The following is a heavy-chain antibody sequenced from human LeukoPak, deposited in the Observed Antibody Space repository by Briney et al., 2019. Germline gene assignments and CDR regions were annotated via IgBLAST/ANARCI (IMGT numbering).Heavy chain of an antibody. J-gene: IGHJ6*03. CDR3: ARTIAARDNYYYYMDV. CDR2: IYSGGST. CDR1: GFTVSSNY. V-gene: IGHV3-53*01. D-gene: IGHD6-6*01. Sequence: GGSLRLSCAASGFTVSSNYMSWVRQAPGKGLEWVSVIYSGGSTYYADSVKGRFTISRDNSKNTLYLQMNSLRAEDTAVYYCARTIAARDNYYYYMDVWGKGTTVTVSS.